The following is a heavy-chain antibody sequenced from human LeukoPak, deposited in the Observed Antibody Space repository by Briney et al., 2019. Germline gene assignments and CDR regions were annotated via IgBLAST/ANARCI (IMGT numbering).Heavy chain of an antibody. D-gene: IGHD1-7*01. CDR3: ARGHLTGTNYYYYGMDV. V-gene: IGHV3-33*01. CDR1: GFTFSSYG. CDR2: TWYDGSNK. J-gene: IGHJ6*02. Sequence: GGSLRLSCAASGFTFSSYGMHWVRQAPGKGLEWVAVTWYDGSNKYYADSVKGRFTISRDNSKNTLYLQMNSLRAKDTAVYYCARGHLTGTNYYYYGMDVWGQGTTVTVSS.